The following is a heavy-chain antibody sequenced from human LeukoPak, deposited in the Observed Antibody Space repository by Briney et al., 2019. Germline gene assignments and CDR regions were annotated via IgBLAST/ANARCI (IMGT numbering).Heavy chain of an antibody. CDR1: GFTFSSYG. Sequence: GGSLRLSCAASGFTFSSYGMHWVRQAPGKGLEWVAVISYDGSNKYYADSVKGRFTISRDNSKNTLYLQMNSLRAEDTAVYYCSGGGSSWYFDYWGQGTLVTVSS. D-gene: IGHD6-13*01. J-gene: IGHJ4*02. V-gene: IGHV3-30*03. CDR3: SGGGSSWYFDY. CDR2: ISYDGSNK.